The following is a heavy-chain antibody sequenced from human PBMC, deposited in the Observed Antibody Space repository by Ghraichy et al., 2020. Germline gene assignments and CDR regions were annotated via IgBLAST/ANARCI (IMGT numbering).Heavy chain of an antibody. CDR1: GFTFSNYG. J-gene: IGHJ1*01. CDR2: ISYDGSNK. V-gene: IGHV3-30*03. CDR3: ASGSIQH. Sequence: GGSLRLSCAASGFTFSNYGMHWVRQAPGKGLEWVAVISYDGSNKYYADSVKGRFTISRDNSKNTLYLQMNSLRAEDTAVYYCASGSIQHWGQGTLVTVSS. D-gene: IGHD6-13*01.